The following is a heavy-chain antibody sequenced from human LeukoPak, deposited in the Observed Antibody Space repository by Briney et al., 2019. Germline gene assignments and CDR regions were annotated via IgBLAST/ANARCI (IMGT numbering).Heavy chain of an antibody. CDR1: GVSISSYY. D-gene: IGHD1-1*01. Sequence: PSETLSLTCTVSGVSISSYYWSWIRQPPGKGLEWIGYIYYSRSTNYNPSLKSRVTISVDTSKNQFSLKLSSVTAADTAVYYCARDQNGGMDVWGQGTTVTVSS. CDR3: ARDQNGGMDV. CDR2: IYYSRST. J-gene: IGHJ6*02. V-gene: IGHV4-59*01.